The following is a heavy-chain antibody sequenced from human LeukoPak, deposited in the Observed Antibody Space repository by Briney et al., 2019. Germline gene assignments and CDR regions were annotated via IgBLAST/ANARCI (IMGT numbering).Heavy chain of an antibody. Sequence: PGGSLRLSCAVSGFTFRRFAMSWVRQAPGKGPEWVAGISGGVGSTYYADSVKGRFTISRDDSNNTLYLQMNSLRAEDTAIYSYVSYPVIGTLPNWFDPVCQGTLVTVSS. CDR2: ISGGVGST. D-gene: IGHD2-21*01. J-gene: IGHJ5*02. V-gene: IGHV3-23*01. CDR1: GFTFRRFA. CDR3: VSYPVIGTLPNWFDP.